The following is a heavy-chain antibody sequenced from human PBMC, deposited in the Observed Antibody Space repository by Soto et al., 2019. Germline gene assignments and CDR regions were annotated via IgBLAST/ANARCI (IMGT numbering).Heavy chain of an antibody. Sequence: GESLKISCKGSGYSFTSYWIGWVRQMPGKGLEWMGIIYPDDSDTRYSPSFQGQVTISADKSISTAYLQWSSLKASDTAMYYCARQSRHPIHLGELSPPFDYWGQGTLVTVSS. CDR1: GYSFTSYW. D-gene: IGHD3-16*02. J-gene: IGHJ4*02. CDR3: ARQSRHPIHLGELSPPFDY. V-gene: IGHV5-51*01. CDR2: IYPDDSDT.